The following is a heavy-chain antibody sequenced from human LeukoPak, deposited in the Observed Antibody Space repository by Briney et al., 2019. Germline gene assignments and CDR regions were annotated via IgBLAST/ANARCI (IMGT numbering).Heavy chain of an antibody. V-gene: IGHV4-34*01. D-gene: IGHD5-24*01. J-gene: IGHJ4*02. CDR3: ARGARDGYNWVDFDY. Sequence: SETLSLTCAVYGGSFSGYYWSWIRQPPGKGLEWIGSIYHSGSTYYNPSLKSRVTISVDTSKNQFSLKLSSVTAADTAVYYCARGARDGYNWVDFDYWGQGTLVTVSS. CDR2: IYHSGST. CDR1: GGSFSGYY.